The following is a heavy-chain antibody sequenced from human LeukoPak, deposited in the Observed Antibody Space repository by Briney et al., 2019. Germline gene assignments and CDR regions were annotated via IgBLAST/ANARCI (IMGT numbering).Heavy chain of an antibody. D-gene: IGHD3-3*01. CDR2: ISGSGGST. Sequence: ETLSLTCTVSGGSIRSSYYYWGWIRQAPGKGLEWVSAISGSGGSTYYADSVKGRFTISRDNSKNTLYLQMNSLRAEDTAVYYCAKDLIIHPYFYGMDVWGQGTTVTVSS. CDR1: GGSIRSSYYY. V-gene: IGHV3-23*01. J-gene: IGHJ6*02. CDR3: AKDLIIHPYFYGMDV.